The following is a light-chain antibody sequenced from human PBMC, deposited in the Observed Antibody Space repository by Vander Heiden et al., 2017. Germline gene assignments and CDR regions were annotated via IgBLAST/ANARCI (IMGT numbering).Light chain of an antibody. V-gene: IGKV1-39*01. CDR3: QQSDSTPYT. CDR1: QSISSY. Sequence: DIQMTQSPSSLSASVGDRVTITCRASQSISSYLNWYQQKPGKAPKLLIYAASSLQSGVPSRFSGSGSGTDFTLTISSLQLEHFATYYCQQSDSTPYTFGQETKLEIK. CDR2: AAS. J-gene: IGKJ2*01.